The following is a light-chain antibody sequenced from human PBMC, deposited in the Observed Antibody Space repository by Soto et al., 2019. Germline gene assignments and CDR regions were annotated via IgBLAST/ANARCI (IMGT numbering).Light chain of an antibody. Sequence: DIRMTQSPSTLSASVPDRVTITCRASQSISSWLAWYQQKPGKAPKLLIHQASTLQNEVPSRFSGSGQGTEFTLTLRSLHSDDSATSYCEQHNTAAGRVGQGTKVDIK. CDR1: QSISSW. V-gene: IGKV1-5*03. CDR3: EQHNTAAGR. J-gene: IGKJ1*01. CDR2: QAS.